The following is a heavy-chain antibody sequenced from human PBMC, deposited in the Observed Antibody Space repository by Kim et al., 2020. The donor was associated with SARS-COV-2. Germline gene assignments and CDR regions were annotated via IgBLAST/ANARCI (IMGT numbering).Heavy chain of an antibody. CDR2: INSDGSST. Sequence: GGSLRLSCAASGYTFSSYWMHWVRQAPGQGLVWVSRINSDGSSTIYADSVKGRFTISRDNAKNTLYLQMNSLSAEDTAVYYCAREAAPRAKVCNYTSCYYHYYGMDVWGQGTTVTASS. CDR1: GYTFSSYW. D-gene: IGHD2-2*01. J-gene: IGHJ6*02. CDR3: AREAAPRAKVCNYTSCYYHYYGMDV. V-gene: IGHV3-74*01.